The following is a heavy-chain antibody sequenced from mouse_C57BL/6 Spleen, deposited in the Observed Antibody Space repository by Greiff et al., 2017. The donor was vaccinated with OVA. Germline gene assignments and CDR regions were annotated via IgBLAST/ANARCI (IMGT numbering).Heavy chain of an antibody. V-gene: IGHV14-4*01. CDR1: GFNIKDDY. CDR3: TASPVVARGDFDV. Sequence: VQLQQSGAELVRPGASVKLSCTASGFNIKDDYMHWVKQRPEQGLEWIGWIDPENGDTEYASKFQGKATITADTSSNTAYLQLSSLTSEDTAVDDCTASPVVARGDFDVWGTGTTVTVSS. D-gene: IGHD1-1*01. CDR2: IDPENGDT. J-gene: IGHJ1*03.